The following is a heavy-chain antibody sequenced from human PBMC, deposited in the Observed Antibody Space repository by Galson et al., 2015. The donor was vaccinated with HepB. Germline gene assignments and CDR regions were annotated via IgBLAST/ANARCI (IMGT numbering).Heavy chain of an antibody. J-gene: IGHJ3*02. Sequence: SLRLSCAASAFTFSSYWMHWVRQAPGKGLVWVSRITSDGSSTSYADSVKGRFSISRDNAKNTLILQMNSLRDEDTAVYYCGRGNGHAFDIWGQGTMVTVSS. CDR2: ITSDGSST. CDR3: GRGNGHAFDI. D-gene: IGHD2-8*01. CDR1: AFTFSSYW. V-gene: IGHV3-74*01.